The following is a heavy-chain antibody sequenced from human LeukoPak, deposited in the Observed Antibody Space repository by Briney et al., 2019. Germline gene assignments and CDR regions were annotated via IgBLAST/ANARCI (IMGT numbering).Heavy chain of an antibody. CDR2: IYRDGTA. D-gene: IGHD6-13*01. CDR3: ARAKVGAAGFFYY. V-gene: IGHV3-53*01. CDR1: GFTVSSNY. Sequence: GQSLRLSCAASGFTVSSNYMSWVRQAPGKGLDWVSIIYRDGTAYYADSVKGRFTISRDNSKNTLYLQMSSLRAEETAVYYCARAKVGAAGFFYYWGQGTLVTVSS. J-gene: IGHJ4*02.